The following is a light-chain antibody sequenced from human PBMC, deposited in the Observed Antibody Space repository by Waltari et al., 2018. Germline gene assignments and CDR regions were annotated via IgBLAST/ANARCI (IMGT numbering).Light chain of an antibody. CDR1: SSTSEVDYFYH. Sequence: SALTQPASVSGSPGPSITISRSGMSSTSEVDYFYHVSWFQQHPGKAPKLVIYDVNNRPSGVSDRFSGSRSGNTASLTISRLQSEDEADYYCTSYTDNSVIFGGGTKLTVL. CDR3: TSYTDNSVI. J-gene: IGLJ2*01. V-gene: IGLV2-14*03. CDR2: DVN.